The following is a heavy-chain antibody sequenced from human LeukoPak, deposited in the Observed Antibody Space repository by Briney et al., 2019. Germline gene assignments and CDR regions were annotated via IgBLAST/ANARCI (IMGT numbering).Heavy chain of an antibody. Sequence: GGSLRLSCAASGFTFSSYAMSWVRQAPGKGLEWVSVISRSSGCIYYADSVKGRFTISRDNAKNTLYVQMNSLSVEDTAVFHCAKGPQVGSGYHSDYWGQGTLVTVSS. V-gene: IGHV3-23*01. CDR1: GFTFSSYA. CDR3: AKGPQVGSGYHSDY. CDR2: ISRSSGCI. D-gene: IGHD3-22*01. J-gene: IGHJ4*02.